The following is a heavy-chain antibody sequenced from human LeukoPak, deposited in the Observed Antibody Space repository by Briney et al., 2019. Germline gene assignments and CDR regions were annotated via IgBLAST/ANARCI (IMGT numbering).Heavy chain of an antibody. CDR1: GFTFSDAW. CDR2: INHSGST. D-gene: IGHD2-21*02. CDR3: ARRRDWDRSFDY. V-gene: IGHV4-34*01. Sequence: GSLRLSCAASGFTFSDAWMSWVRQAPGKGLEWIGEINHSGSTNYNPSLKSRVTISVDTSKNQFSLKLSSVTAADTAVYYCARRRDWDRSFDYWGQGTLVTVSS. J-gene: IGHJ4*02.